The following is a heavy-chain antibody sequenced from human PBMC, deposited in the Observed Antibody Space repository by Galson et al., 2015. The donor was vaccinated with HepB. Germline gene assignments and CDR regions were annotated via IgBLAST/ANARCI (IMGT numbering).Heavy chain of an antibody. V-gene: IGHV3-33*01. CDR2: IWYDGSNK. CDR1: GFTFSSYG. CDR3: ARGATAGFNLGDFDN. D-gene: IGHD6-13*01. J-gene: IGHJ3*02. Sequence: SLRLSCAASGFTFSSYGMHWVRQAPGKGLEWVAVIWYDGSNKYYADSVKGRFTISRDNYKNTLYLQMNSLRADDTAVYYCARGATAGFNLGDFDNSGPGRMVPAAS.